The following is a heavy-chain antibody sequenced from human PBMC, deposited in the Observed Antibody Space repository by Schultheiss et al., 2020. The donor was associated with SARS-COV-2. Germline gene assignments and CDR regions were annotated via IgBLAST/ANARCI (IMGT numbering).Heavy chain of an antibody. CDR2: IKEDESEK. CDR1: GFTFSSYS. V-gene: IGHV3-7*03. J-gene: IGHJ4*02. D-gene: IGHD7-27*01. Sequence: GGSLRLSCAASGFTFSSYSMNWVRQAPGKGLEWVANIKEDESEKYYADSVKGRFTISRDNAKNSLFLQMNSLRAEDTAVYYCARDPDNWGFDYWGQGALVTVSS. CDR3: ARDPDNWGFDY.